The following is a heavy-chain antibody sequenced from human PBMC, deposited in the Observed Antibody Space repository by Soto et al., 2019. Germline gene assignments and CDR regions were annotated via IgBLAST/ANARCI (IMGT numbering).Heavy chain of an antibody. CDR3: ARTFVDGMAGFGP. D-gene: IGHD2-15*01. Sequence: GALRPSCAASGFTLSTYWMHWVRQVPGKGLVWVSRISSGGTYTNYADSVKGRFTITRDSARNTLFMQMNYLTGEDTAVYYCARTFVDGMAGFGPWGQGTLVTVSS. CDR1: GFTLSTYW. J-gene: IGHJ5*02. CDR2: ISSGGTYT. V-gene: IGHV3-74*01.